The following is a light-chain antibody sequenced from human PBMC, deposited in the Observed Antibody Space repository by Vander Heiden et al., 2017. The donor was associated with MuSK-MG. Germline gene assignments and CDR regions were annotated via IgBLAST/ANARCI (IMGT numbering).Light chain of an antibody. V-gene: IGLV3-19*01. CDR3: NSRDSRGNHRVV. J-gene: IGLJ2*01. Sequence: SSELTQDPAVSVALGQTVRITCQGDSLRSYYASWYQQKPGQAPVLVIYGKNNRPSGIPDRFSGSSSGNTAALTITGAQAEEEADDYCNSRDSRGNHRVVFGGGTKLTVL. CDR1: SLRSYY. CDR2: GKN.